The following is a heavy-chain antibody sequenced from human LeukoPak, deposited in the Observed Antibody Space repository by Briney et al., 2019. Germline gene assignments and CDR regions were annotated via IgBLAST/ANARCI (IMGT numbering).Heavy chain of an antibody. V-gene: IGHV3-23*01. Sequence: PGGALRLSCAASGFTFSAYAMSWVRQAPGKGVEGVSTISGTDYRTYYADSVKGRFTISRDNSNNTLYLQMNSLRAEDTAVYYCAKGESILNAFDIWGQGTMVSVSS. D-gene: IGHD3-9*01. CDR3: AKGESILNAFDI. CDR2: ISGTDYRT. CDR1: GFTFSAYA. J-gene: IGHJ3*02.